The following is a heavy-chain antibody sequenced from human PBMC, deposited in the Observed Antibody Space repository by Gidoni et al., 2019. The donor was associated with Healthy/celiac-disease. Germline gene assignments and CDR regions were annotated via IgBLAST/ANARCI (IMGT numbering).Heavy chain of an antibody. CDR3: TRHKTTYFDI. V-gene: IGHV3-73*01. CDR2: SRSKANSYAT. Sequence: EVELVGSGGGLVQPGGSLTLSCAASGLTFSGSAMLRVRQASGKGLEWVGRSRSKANSYATAYAASVKGRFTISRDDSKNTAYLQMNSLKTEDTAVYYCTRHKTTYFDIWGQGTMVTVSS. J-gene: IGHJ3*02. CDR1: GLTFSGSA.